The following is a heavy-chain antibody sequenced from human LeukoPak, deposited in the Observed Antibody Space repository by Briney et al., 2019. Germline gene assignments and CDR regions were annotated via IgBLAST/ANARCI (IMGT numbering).Heavy chain of an antibody. CDR1: GYTFTGYY. CDR2: INPNSGGT. CDR3: ARGHSDIWYSLGH. V-gene: IGHV1-2*02. D-gene: IGHD1-26*01. Sequence: ASVKVSCKTSGYTFTGYYIHWVRQASGQGLEWVAWINPNSGGTKYSQQFQGRVTLTRDTSISTAYMELSRLTFDDTAVYYCARGHSDIWYSLGHWGQGTLVTVSA. J-gene: IGHJ4*02.